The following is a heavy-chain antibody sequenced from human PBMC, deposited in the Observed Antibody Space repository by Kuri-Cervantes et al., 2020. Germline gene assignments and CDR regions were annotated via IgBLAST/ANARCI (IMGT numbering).Heavy chain of an antibody. CDR1: GFTFSSYA. V-gene: IGHV3-23*01. D-gene: IGHD3-16*02. Sequence: GESLKISCAASGFTFSSYAMSWVRQAPGKGLEWVSAISGSGGSTYYADSVKGRFTISRDNSKNSLYLQMNSLRAEDTAVYYCARDFPGIMITFGGVIVRGSRGSVGDAFDIWGQGTMVTVSS. J-gene: IGHJ3*02. CDR3: ARDFPGIMITFGGVIVRGSRGSVGDAFDI. CDR2: ISGSGGST.